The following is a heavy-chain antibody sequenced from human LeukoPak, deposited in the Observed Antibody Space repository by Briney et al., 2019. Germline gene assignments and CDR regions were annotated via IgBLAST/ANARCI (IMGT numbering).Heavy chain of an antibody. CDR3: ARGLRSRDFWSGYYQNHYYYYYMDV. Sequence: SETLSLTCAVYGGSFSGYYWSWIRQPPGKGLEWIGEINHSGSTNYNPSLKSRVTISVDTSKNQFSLKLSSVTAADTAVYYCARGLRSRDFWSGYYQNHYYYYYMDVWGRGTTVTVSS. J-gene: IGHJ6*03. CDR1: GGSFSGYY. CDR2: INHSGST. V-gene: IGHV4-34*01. D-gene: IGHD3-3*01.